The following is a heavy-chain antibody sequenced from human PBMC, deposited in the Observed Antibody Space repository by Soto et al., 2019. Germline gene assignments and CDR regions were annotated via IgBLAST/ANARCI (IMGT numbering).Heavy chain of an antibody. Sequence: EVELVESGGGLVQPGGSLRLSCAASGFTFSSFWMFWVRQAPGKGLEWLARINTDGKNTFHADSVKGRFTISRDNSRNALYLQMNSLKIEDTALYFCARAGLLRGFVITGLDWWGQGTLVTVSS. CDR2: INTDGKNT. V-gene: IGHV3-74*01. CDR3: ARAGLLRGFVITGLDW. CDR1: GFTFSSFW. D-gene: IGHD3-10*01. J-gene: IGHJ4*02.